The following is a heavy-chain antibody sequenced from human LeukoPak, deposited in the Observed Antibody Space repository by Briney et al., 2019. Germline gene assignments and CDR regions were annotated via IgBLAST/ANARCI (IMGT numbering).Heavy chain of an antibody. Sequence: GGSLRLSCAASGFTFSNYDMPWVRQAAGKGLEWVSGIGTAGDTYYPGSVKGRFTISRENTKNSLYLHMNSLSAGDTAVYYCASSPAYSSSWYAIDNWGQGTLVTVSS. CDR3: ASSPAYSSSWYAIDN. J-gene: IGHJ4*02. CDR2: IGTAGDT. CDR1: GFTFSNYD. D-gene: IGHD6-13*01. V-gene: IGHV3-13*01.